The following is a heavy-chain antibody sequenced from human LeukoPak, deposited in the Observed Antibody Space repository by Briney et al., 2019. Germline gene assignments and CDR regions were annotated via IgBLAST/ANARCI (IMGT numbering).Heavy chain of an antibody. CDR1: GGSISSSSYY. CDR3: ARDVTMVRGVIILSWFDP. V-gene: IGHV4-39*07. CDR2: IYYSGST. J-gene: IGHJ5*02. D-gene: IGHD3-10*01. Sequence: SETLSLTCTVSGGSISSSSYYWGWIRQPPGKGLEWIGSIYYSGSTYYNPSLKSRVTMSVDTSKNQFSLKLSSVTAADTAVYYCARDVTMVRGVIILSWFDPWGQGTLVTVSS.